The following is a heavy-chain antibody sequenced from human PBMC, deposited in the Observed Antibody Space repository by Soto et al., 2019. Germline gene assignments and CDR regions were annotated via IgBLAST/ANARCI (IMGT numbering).Heavy chain of an antibody. CDR2: ISPDGRTT. CDR1: GFSFSHCW. Sequence: GGSLRLSCAASGFSFSHCWMHWVHQAPGKGLVWVSRISPDGRTTTYADSVKGRFTISRDNAKSTLYLQMNSLTVEDGAVYYCADSWLPTSYWGPGTLVTVSS. J-gene: IGHJ4*02. CDR3: ADSWLPTSY. D-gene: IGHD3-10*01. V-gene: IGHV3-74*01.